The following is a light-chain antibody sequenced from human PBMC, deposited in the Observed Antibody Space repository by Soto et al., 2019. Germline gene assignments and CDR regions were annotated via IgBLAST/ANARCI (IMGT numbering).Light chain of an antibody. CDR1: QDISTY. J-gene: IGKJ4*01. V-gene: IGKV1-27*01. CDR2: AAY. Sequence: DIQMTQAPSSLSASVGDRVTITCRARQDISTYLAWYQQKPGKVPKLLISAAYTLQSWVPPRFSGSGSGTDFNHTIASLQHEAGATYYCQKDDNAPLTFGGGTKVEIK. CDR3: QKDDNAPLT.